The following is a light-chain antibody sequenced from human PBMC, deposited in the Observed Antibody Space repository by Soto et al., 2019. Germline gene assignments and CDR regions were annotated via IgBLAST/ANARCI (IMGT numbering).Light chain of an antibody. Sequence: DIQMTQSPSSLSASVGDRVTITCQASQDXTSYLNWYQHKPGKAPKLLIYDASILEAGVPPRFSGSGSGTDFTLTISSLQPEDVATYYCQHCDYLPIFGPGTTVDFK. V-gene: IGKV1-33*01. CDR1: QDXTSY. CDR2: DAS. CDR3: QHCDYLPI. J-gene: IGKJ3*01.